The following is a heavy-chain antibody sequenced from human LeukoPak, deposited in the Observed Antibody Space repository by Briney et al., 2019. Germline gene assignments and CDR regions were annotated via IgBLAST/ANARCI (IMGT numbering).Heavy chain of an antibody. CDR2: ISSYNDNT. V-gene: IGHV1-18*01. CDR3: ARDRSSFLTMVRGVLPAGDAFDV. Sequence: ASVKVSCKASGYTFSNYGISWVRQAPGQGLEWMGWISSYNDNTNYAQKLQGRVTMTRDTSIRTAYMELSRLRSDDTAVYYCARDRSSFLTMVRGVLPAGDAFDVWGQGTTVTVSS. D-gene: IGHD3-10*01. CDR1: GYTFSNYG. J-gene: IGHJ3*01.